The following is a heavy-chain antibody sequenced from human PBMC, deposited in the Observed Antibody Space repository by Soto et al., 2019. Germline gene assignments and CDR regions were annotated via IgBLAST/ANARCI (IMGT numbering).Heavy chain of an antibody. CDR3: AKIGLPDYYDSSGYVY. Sequence: PGGSLRLSCAASGFTFSSYGMHWVRQAPGKGLEWVAVISYGGSNKYYADSVKGRFTISRDNSKNTLYLQMNSLTAEDTAVYYCAKIGLPDYYDSSGYVYWGQGTLVTVSS. D-gene: IGHD3-22*01. V-gene: IGHV3-30*18. CDR1: GFTFSSYG. CDR2: ISYGGSNK. J-gene: IGHJ4*02.